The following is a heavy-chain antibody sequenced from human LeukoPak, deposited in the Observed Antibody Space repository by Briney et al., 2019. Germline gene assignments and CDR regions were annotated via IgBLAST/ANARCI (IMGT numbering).Heavy chain of an antibody. CDR3: AKGAKGRYYDFWSGYQAFDH. J-gene: IGHJ4*02. CDR2: IWYDGSNK. V-gene: IGHV3-33*06. D-gene: IGHD3-3*01. CDR1: GFTFSSYG. Sequence: GGSLRLSCAASGFTFSSYGMHWVRQAPGKGLEWVAVIWYDGSNKYYADSVKGRFTISRDNSKNTLYLQMNSLRAEDTAVYYCAKGAKGRYYDFWSGYQAFDHWGQGTLFTVSS.